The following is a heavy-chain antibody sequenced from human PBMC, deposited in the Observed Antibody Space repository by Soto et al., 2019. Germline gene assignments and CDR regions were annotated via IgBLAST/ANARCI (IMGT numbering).Heavy chain of an antibody. CDR1: GGTFSSYA. J-gene: IGHJ5*02. V-gene: IGHV1-69*06. CDR3: ARSPWGVGATWWFDP. Sequence: VASVKVSCKASGGTFSSYAISWVRQAPGQGLEWMGGIIPIFGTANYAQKFQGRVTITADKSTSTAYMKLSSLRSEDTAVYYCARSPWGVGATWWFDPWGQGTLVTVSS. CDR2: IIPIFGTA. D-gene: IGHD1-26*01.